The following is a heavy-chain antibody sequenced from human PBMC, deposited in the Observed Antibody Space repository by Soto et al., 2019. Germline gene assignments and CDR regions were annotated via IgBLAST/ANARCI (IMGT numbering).Heavy chain of an antibody. CDR2: IYYSGSS. CDR1: GGSISTGGYY. V-gene: IGHV4-31*03. CDR3: ASPRDYFDY. J-gene: IGHJ4*02. Sequence: SETLSLTCTVSGGSISTGGYYWSWIRQHPGKGLEWIGYIYYSGSSSYNLSLKGRLTISVDTSKNQFSLKLSSVTAADTAVYYCASPRDYFDYWGQGILVTVSS.